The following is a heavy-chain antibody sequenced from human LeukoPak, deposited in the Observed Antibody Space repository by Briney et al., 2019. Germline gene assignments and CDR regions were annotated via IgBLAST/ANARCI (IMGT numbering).Heavy chain of an antibody. V-gene: IGHV3-23*01. CDR1: GFTFSSYA. CDR3: AKDQSRVGASDPFDS. CDR2: ISGGGGST. Sequence: GGSLRLSCAASGFTFSSYAMSWVRQAPGKGLEWVLAISGGGGSTYYADSAKGRFTISRDNSKNTVYLQMNSLSVEDTAVYYCAKDQSRVGASDPFDSWGQGTLVTVSS. D-gene: IGHD1-26*01. J-gene: IGHJ5*01.